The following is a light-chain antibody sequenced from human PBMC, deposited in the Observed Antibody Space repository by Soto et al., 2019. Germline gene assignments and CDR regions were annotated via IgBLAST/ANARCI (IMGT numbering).Light chain of an antibody. CDR2: GAS. CDR3: QQTYNLPRT. Sequence: DIRMTQSPSSLSASVGDRVTITCRASPTIGDSLSWFQQKVGKPPTLLIYGASALQSGVPARFSGSGSGTDFTLTINNMQREDFATYYCQQTYNLPRTFGQGTKVEFK. V-gene: IGKV1-39*01. CDR1: PTIGDS. J-gene: IGKJ1*01.